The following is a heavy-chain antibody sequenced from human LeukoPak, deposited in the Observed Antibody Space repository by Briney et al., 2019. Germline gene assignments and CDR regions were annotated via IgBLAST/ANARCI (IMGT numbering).Heavy chain of an antibody. CDR3: AKDPAAFGGAGYFDY. Sequence: GGSLRLSCAASGFTFSSYAMSGVRQAPGKGLEWGSAISGSGGSTYYADPGKGRFTIPRENSKNTLYLQMNSLRAEDTAVYYCAKDPAAFGGAGYFDYWGQGTLVSVSS. CDR1: GFTFSSYA. J-gene: IGHJ4*02. V-gene: IGHV3-23*01. D-gene: IGHD3-16*01. CDR2: ISGSGGST.